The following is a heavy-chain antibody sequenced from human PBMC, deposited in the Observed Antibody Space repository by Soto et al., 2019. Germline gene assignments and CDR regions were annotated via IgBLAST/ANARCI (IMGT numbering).Heavy chain of an antibody. V-gene: IGHV5-51*01. D-gene: IGHD6-6*01. J-gene: IGHJ4*02. Sequence: GESLKISCKGSGYIFANDWIAWVRQMPGKGLERMGIIFPGDSDTRYSPSFQGQVTISADKSINTAYLQWSSLKASDTAVYYCARRVAAHPYFDFWGQGALVTVSS. CDR1: GYIFANDW. CDR3: ARRVAAHPYFDF. CDR2: IFPGDSDT.